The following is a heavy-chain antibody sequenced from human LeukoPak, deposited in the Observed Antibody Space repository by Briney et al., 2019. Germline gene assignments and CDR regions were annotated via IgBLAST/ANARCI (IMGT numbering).Heavy chain of an antibody. J-gene: IGHJ3*02. CDR3: AREGRGGYDLYDAFDI. Sequence: SETLSLTCTVPGGSISSGGYYWSWIRQHPGKGLEWIGYIYYSGSTYYNPSLKSRVTISVDTSKNQFSLKLSSVTAADTAVYYCAREGRGGYDLYDAFDIWGQGTMVTVSS. D-gene: IGHD5-12*01. CDR2: IYYSGST. V-gene: IGHV4-31*03. CDR1: GGSISSGGYY.